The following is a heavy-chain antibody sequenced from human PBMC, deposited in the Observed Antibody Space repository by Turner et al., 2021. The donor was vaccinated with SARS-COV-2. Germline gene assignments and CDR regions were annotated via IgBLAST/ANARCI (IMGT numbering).Heavy chain of an antibody. D-gene: IGHD2-21*02. CDR1: GGPISSYY. CDR2: IYYSGST. V-gene: IGHV4-59*01. Sequence: QVQLQESGPGLVKPSETLSLTCTGSGGPISSYYWSWIRQPPGKGLEWIGYIYYSGSTKYNPSLKSRVTISVDTSKNQFSQKLSSVTAADTAVYYCARDQAYCGGDCYDYYYYSGMDVWGQGTTVTVSS. J-gene: IGHJ6*02. CDR3: ARDQAYCGGDCYDYYYYSGMDV.